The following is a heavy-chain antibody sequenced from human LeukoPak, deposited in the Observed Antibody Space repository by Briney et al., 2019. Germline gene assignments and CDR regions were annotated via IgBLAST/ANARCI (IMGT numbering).Heavy chain of an antibody. Sequence: PETLSLTCAVYGGSFSHYYWSWIRQSPGMGLEWIGEINDSGTINYNPSLMSRVTISVDKSKNQFSLKLSSATAADTAVYYCARRWNYGRNYYIDVWGKGATVSVPS. CDR1: GGSFSHYY. CDR2: INDSGTI. J-gene: IGHJ6*03. V-gene: IGHV4-34*01. CDR3: ARRWNYGRNYYIDV. D-gene: IGHD1-7*01.